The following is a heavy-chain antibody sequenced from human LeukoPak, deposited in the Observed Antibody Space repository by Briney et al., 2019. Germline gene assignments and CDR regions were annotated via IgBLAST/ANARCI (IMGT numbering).Heavy chain of an antibody. CDR3: ASCLGALLWFGEP. CDR2: ISSSGSTI. J-gene: IGHJ4*02. Sequence: PGGSLRLSCAASGFTFSDYYMSWIRQAPGKGLEWVSYISSSGSTIYYADSVKGRFTISRDNAKDSLYLQMNSLRAEDTAVYYCASCLGALLWFGEPWGQGTLVTVSS. V-gene: IGHV3-11*01. D-gene: IGHD3-10*01. CDR1: GFTFSDYY.